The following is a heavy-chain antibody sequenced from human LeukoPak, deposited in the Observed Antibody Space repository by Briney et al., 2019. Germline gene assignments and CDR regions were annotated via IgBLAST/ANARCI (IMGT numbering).Heavy chain of an antibody. CDR3: AKVWDVLRYFDWLLYLDY. V-gene: IGHV3-23*01. D-gene: IGHD3-9*01. Sequence: GGSLRLSCAASGFTFSSYAMGWVRQAPGKGLEWVSAISGSGGSTYYADSVKGRFTISRDNSKNTLYLQMNSLRAEDTAVYYCAKVWDVLRYFDWLLYLDYWGQGTLVTVSS. J-gene: IGHJ4*02. CDR1: GFTFSSYA. CDR2: ISGSGGST.